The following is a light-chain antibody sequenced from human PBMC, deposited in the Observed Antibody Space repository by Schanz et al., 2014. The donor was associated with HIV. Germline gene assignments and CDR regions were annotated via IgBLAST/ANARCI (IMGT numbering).Light chain of an antibody. V-gene: IGKV1-9*01. Sequence: DIQMTQSPSTLSASVGDRVTITCRVSQGISSSFAWYQQKPGKAPNLLIYGASTLQSGVPSRFSGSGSGTEFTLTISSLQPEDFATYYCQQLNNFFTFGGGTRVEV. CDR3: QQLNNFFT. CDR1: QGISSS. CDR2: GAS. J-gene: IGKJ4*01.